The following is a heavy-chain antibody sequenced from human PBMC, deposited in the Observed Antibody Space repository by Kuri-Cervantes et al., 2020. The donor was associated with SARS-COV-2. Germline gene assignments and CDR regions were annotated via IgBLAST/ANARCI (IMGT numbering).Heavy chain of an antibody. Sequence: SQTLSLTCAVYGGSFSGYYWSWIRQPPGKGLEWIGEINHSGSTNYNPSLKSRVTISVDTSKNQFSLKLSSVTAADTAVYYCGRVSVVVVPAAIHYYYGMDVWGQGTTVTVSS. D-gene: IGHD2-2*01. CDR1: GGSFSGYY. CDR2: INHSGST. CDR3: GRVSVVVVPAAIHYYYGMDV. J-gene: IGHJ6*02. V-gene: IGHV4-34*01.